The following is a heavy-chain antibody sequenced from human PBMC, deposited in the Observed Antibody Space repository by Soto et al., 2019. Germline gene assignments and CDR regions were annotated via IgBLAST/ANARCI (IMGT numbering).Heavy chain of an antibody. J-gene: IGHJ5*02. V-gene: IGHV2-5*01. CDR3: AHKTYYDFWSGYYYNWFDP. Sequence: QITLKESGPTLVKPTQTLTLTCTFSGFSLSTSGVGVGWIRQPPGKALEWLALIYWNDDKRYSPSLKSRLTIPKDTSKNQVVLTMTNMDPVDTATYYCAHKTYYDFWSGYYYNWFDPWGQGTLVTVSS. CDR1: GFSLSTSGVG. D-gene: IGHD3-3*01. CDR2: IYWNDDK.